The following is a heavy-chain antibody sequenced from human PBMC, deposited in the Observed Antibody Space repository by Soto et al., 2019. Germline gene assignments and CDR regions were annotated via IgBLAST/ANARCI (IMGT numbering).Heavy chain of an antibody. CDR2: IIPIFGTA. CDR1: GGTFSSYA. CDR3: ARALFRRGYDSTGWFDP. Sequence: ASVKVSCKASGGTFSSYAISWVRQAPGQGLEWMGGIIPIFGTANYAQKFQGRVTITADESTSTAYMELSSLRSEDTAVYYCARALFRRGYDSTGWFDPWGQGTLVTVSS. V-gene: IGHV1-69*13. D-gene: IGHD5-12*01. J-gene: IGHJ5*02.